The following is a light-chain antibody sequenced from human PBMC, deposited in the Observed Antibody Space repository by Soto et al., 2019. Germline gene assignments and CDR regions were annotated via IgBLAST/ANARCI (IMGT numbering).Light chain of an antibody. CDR3: QQHNNWPPSIT. CDR1: QSVSSY. CDR2: DAS. V-gene: IGKV3-11*01. Sequence: EIVLTQSPATLSLSPGERATFSCRASQSVSSYLAWYQQKPGQAPRLLIYDASTRATGIAARFSGSGSRTDFTLTISSLEPEDGAVYYCQQHNNWPPSITFGQGTRLEIK. J-gene: IGKJ5*01.